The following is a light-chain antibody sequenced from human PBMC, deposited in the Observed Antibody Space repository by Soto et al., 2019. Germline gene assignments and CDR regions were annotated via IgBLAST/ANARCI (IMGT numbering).Light chain of an antibody. V-gene: IGLV3-1*01. CDR2: QDY. CDR1: KLGDKY. Sequence: SYELTQPPSVSVSPGQPASITCSGDKLGDKYTFWYQQKPGQSPVLVIYQDYKRPSGIPARFSGSNSVNTATLTISGTQALDEADDYCQACDSNTVVFGGGTKVTVL. CDR3: QACDSNTVV. J-gene: IGLJ3*02.